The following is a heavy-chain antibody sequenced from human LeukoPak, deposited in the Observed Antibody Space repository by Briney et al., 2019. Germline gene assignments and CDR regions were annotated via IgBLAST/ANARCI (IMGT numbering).Heavy chain of an antibody. CDR3: ARVGYYESSGYYEY. Sequence: ASVKVSCKASGYTFTGYYIHWVRQAPGQGLEWMGRINPNSGGTNYAQKFQGRVTMTRDTSISTVYMELSRLRSDDTAVYYCARVGYYESSGYYEYWGQGTLVTVSS. J-gene: IGHJ4*02. V-gene: IGHV1-2*06. CDR1: GYTFTGYY. CDR2: INPNSGGT. D-gene: IGHD3-22*01.